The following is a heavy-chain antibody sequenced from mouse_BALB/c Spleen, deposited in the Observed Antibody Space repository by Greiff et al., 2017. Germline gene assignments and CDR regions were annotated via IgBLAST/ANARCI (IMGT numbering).Heavy chain of an antibody. D-gene: IGHD1-1*01. Sequence: QVQLQQSGPELVKPGALVKISCKASGYTFTSYDINWVKQRPGQGLEWIGWIYPGDGSTKYNEKFKGKATLTADKSSSPAYMQLSSLTSEDSAVYYCTRNYGSNAWFAYWGQGTLVTVSA. CDR3: TRNYGSNAWFAY. CDR1: GYTFTSYD. CDR2: IYPGDGST. J-gene: IGHJ3*01. V-gene: IGHV1S56*01.